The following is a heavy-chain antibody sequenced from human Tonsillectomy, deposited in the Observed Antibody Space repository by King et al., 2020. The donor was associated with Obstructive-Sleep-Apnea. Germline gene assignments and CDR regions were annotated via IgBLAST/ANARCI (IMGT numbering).Heavy chain of an antibody. V-gene: IGHV4-59*01. CDR3: ARDKGRYCGGDCYSWYFDL. CDR1: GGSISSYY. J-gene: IGHJ2*01. CDR2: IYYSGST. Sequence: QLQESGPGLVKPSETLSLTCTVSGGSISSYYWSWIRQPPGKGLEWIGYIYYSGSTNYNPSLKSRVTISVDTSKNQFSLKLSSVTAADTAVYYCARDKGRYCGGDCYSWYFDLWGRGTLVTVSS. D-gene: IGHD2-21*02.